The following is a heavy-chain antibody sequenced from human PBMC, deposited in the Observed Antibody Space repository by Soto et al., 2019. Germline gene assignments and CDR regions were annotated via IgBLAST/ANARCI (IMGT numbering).Heavy chain of an antibody. V-gene: IGHV3-74*03. D-gene: IGHD3-10*01. Sequence: EVQLVESGGGLVKPGGSLILSCAASGFTFSNYWMIWVRQAPRKGLVWVARIIGDGLYTTYADAVKGRVTISRDNAKKKVYLQMNSLRVEDTAVDYCARGILGSGTANDHWGQGTLVTVSS. CDR2: IIGDGLYT. J-gene: IGHJ4*02. CDR3: ARGILGSGTANDH. CDR1: GFTFSNYW.